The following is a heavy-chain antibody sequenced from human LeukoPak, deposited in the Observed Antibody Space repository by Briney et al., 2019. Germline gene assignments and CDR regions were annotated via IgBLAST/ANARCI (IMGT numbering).Heavy chain of an antibody. J-gene: IGHJ4*02. CDR3: AKDLLDYYDSSGYSDY. Sequence: PGGPLRLSCAASGFTFSSYAMSWVRQAPGKGLEWVSDISGSGGSTYYADSVKGRFTISRDNSKNTLYLQMNSLRAEDTAVYYCAKDLLDYYDSSGYSDYWGQGTLVTVSS. CDR2: ISGSGGST. CDR1: GFTFSSYA. D-gene: IGHD3-22*01. V-gene: IGHV3-23*01.